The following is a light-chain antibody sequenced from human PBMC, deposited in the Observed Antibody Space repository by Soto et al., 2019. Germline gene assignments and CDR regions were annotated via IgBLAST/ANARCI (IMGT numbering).Light chain of an antibody. Sequence: DIVMTQTPLSLSVTPGQPASISCRSSQSLLHSDGKTHLYWYLQSPGQPPQLLMYEVSQRFSGAPGRFSGRGVGTDFTLKNRRVEAGDGGVYYCMQTKQLPVTFGQGTKVEIK. CDR2: EVS. CDR3: MQTKQLPVT. CDR1: QSLLHSDGKTH. V-gene: IGKV2D-29*01. J-gene: IGKJ1*01.